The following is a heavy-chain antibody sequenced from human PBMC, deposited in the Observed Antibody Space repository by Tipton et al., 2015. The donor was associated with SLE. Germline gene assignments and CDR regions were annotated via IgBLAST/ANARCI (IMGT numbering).Heavy chain of an antibody. D-gene: IGHD3-22*01. CDR2: ISSSGSTI. CDR1: GFTFSNYG. CDR3: ARGSSGLSYYFDY. J-gene: IGHJ4*02. Sequence: QLVQSGGGVVQPGRSLRLSCAASGFTFSNYGMHWVRQAPGKGLEWVSYISSSGSTIYYADSVKGRFTISRDNAKNSLYLQMNSLRAEDTAVYYCARGSSGLSYYFDYWGQGTLVTVSS. V-gene: IGHV3-48*04.